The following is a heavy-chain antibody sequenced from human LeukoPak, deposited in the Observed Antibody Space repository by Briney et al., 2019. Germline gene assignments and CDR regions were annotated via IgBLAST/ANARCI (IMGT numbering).Heavy chain of an antibody. CDR1: GFTVSSNY. D-gene: IGHD3-16*01. CDR2: IYNGGST. Sequence: QPGGSLRLSCAASGFTVSSNYMSWVRQAPGKGLEWVSVIYNGGSTYYADSVKGRFTISRDNSKNTMYLQMNSLRAEDTAVYYCARWGSGSHWYFDLWGRGTLVTVSS. CDR3: ARWGSGSHWYFDL. V-gene: IGHV3-53*01. J-gene: IGHJ2*01.